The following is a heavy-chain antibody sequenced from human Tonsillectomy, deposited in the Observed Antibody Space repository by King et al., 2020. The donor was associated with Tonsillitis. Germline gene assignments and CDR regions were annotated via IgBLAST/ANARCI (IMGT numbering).Heavy chain of an antibody. J-gene: IGHJ4*02. Sequence: HVQLVQSGAEVKKPGASVKVSCKVSGYTLTELSMHWVRQAPGKGLEWMGGFDPEDGETIYAQKFQGRVTLTEDTSTDTAYMELSSLRSEDTAVYYCATGWFGETFFDYWGQGTLVTVSS. CDR1: GYTLTELS. CDR2: FDPEDGET. V-gene: IGHV1-24*01. D-gene: IGHD3-10*01. CDR3: ATGWFGETFFDY.